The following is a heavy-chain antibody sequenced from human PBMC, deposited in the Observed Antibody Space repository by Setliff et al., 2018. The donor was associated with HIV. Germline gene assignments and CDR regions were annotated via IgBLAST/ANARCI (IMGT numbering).Heavy chain of an antibody. CDR3: ARVPDLYSHDSNDYRIDAFDV. CDR2: INHSGST. J-gene: IGHJ3*01. CDR1: GGSFSGYY. Sequence: SETPSLTCAVYGGSFSGYYWSWIRQPPGKGLEWIGEINHSGSTNYNPSLKSRVTMSVDASKNQFSLKLSSVTAADTAVYYCARVPDLYSHDSNDYRIDAFDVWGQGTMVTVSS. D-gene: IGHD3-22*01. V-gene: IGHV4-34*01.